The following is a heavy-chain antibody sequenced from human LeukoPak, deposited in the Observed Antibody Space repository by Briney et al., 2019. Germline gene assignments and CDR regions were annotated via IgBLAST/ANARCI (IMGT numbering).Heavy chain of an antibody. CDR3: ARGVYSSSWSVDY. Sequence: GGSLRLSCAASGFTFSSYWMHWVRQAPGKGLVWVSRINSDGSSTSYADSVKGRFTISRDNAKNTLYLQMNSLRAEDTAVYCCARGVYSSSWSVDYWGQGTLVTVSS. CDR2: INSDGSST. J-gene: IGHJ4*02. V-gene: IGHV3-74*01. D-gene: IGHD6-13*01. CDR1: GFTFSSYW.